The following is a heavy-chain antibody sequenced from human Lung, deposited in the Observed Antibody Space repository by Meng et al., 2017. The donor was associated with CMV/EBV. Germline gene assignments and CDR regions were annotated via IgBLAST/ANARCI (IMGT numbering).Heavy chain of an antibody. CDR3: AHGGGDC. V-gene: IGHV3-30-3*01. CDR2: ISYDGSNK. CDR1: GFTFSSYA. Sequence: GQLVGSGGGVVQPGRSLSLSCAASGFTFSSYAMHWVRQAPGKGLEWVAVISYDGSNKYYADSVKGRFTISRDNSKNTLYLQMNSLRAEDTAVYYCAHGGGDCWGQGTLVTVSS. D-gene: IGHD2-15*01. J-gene: IGHJ4*02.